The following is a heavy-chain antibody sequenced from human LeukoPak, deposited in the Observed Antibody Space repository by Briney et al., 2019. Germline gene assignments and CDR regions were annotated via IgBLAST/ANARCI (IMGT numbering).Heavy chain of an antibody. CDR2: IYYSGNT. V-gene: IGHV4-39*01. Sequence: SETLSLTCTVSGVSISSSNSYWGWIRQPPGKGLEWIGSIYYSGNTYYNASLKSQVSISIDTSKDQFSLRLASVTAADTAVYYCARQTGSGLFILPGGQGTLVTVSS. CDR1: GVSISSSNSY. J-gene: IGHJ4*02. CDR3: ARQTGSGLFILP. D-gene: IGHD3/OR15-3a*01.